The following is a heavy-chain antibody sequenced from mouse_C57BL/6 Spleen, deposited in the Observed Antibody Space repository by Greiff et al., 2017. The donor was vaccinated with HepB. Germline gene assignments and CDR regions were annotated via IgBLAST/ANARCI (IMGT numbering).Heavy chain of an antibody. CDR2: IYPGDGDT. V-gene: IGHV1-82*01. D-gene: IGHD2-4*01. Sequence: QVQLQQSGPELVKPGASVKISCKASGYAFSSSWMNWVKQRPGKGLEWIGRIYPGDGDTNYNGKFKGKATLTADKSSSTAYMQLSSLTSEDSAVYFCAREGVYYDYDGAWFAYWGQGTLVTVSA. CDR1: GYAFSSSW. CDR3: AREGVYYDYDGAWFAY. J-gene: IGHJ3*01.